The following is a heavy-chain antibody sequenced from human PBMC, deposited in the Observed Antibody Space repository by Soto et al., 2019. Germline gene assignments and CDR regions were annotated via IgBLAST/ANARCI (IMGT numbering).Heavy chain of an antibody. Sequence: SETLSLTCAVYGGSFSGYYWSWIRRPPGKGLEWIGEINHSGSTNYNPSLRSRVTISVDTSKNQFSLKLSSVTAADTAVYYCARALVVPAAEYYYYYGMDVWGQGTTVTVSS. CDR3: ARALVVPAAEYYYYYGMDV. CDR2: INHSGST. CDR1: GGSFSGYY. V-gene: IGHV4-34*01. D-gene: IGHD2-2*01. J-gene: IGHJ6*02.